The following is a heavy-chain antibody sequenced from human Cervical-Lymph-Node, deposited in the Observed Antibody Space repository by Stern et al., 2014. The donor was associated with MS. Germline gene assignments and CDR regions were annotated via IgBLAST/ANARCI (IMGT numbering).Heavy chain of an antibody. D-gene: IGHD2-21*01. J-gene: IGHJ4*02. CDR1: GYTFTTYY. V-gene: IGHV1-46*01. Sequence: QVQLVQSGAEVKKPGASVKASCKTSGYTFTTYYIHWVRQVPGQGLEWMGKINPSGGSTTYAQNFQGRVTLTRDTSTSTVYMELSGLRSEDTAVYYCARAKGAYCFYWGQGTQVTVSS. CDR2: INPSGGST. CDR3: ARAKGAYCFY.